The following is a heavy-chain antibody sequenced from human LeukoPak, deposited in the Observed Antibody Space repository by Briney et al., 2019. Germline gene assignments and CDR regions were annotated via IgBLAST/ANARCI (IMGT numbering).Heavy chain of an antibody. CDR2: ISWNSGSI. J-gene: IGHJ4*02. D-gene: IGHD6-19*01. CDR1: GFTFDDYA. Sequence: GGSLRLSCAASGFTFDDYAMHWVRQAPGKGLEWVSGISWNSGSIGYADSVKGRFTISRDNAKNSLYLQMNSLRAEDTAVYYCARDLINGLADYWGQGTLVTVSS. V-gene: IGHV3-9*01. CDR3: ARDLINGLADY.